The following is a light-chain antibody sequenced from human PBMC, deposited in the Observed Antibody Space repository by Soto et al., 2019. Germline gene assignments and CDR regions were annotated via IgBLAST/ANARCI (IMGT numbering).Light chain of an antibody. Sequence: EIVMTQSPATLSVYPGERATLSCRASQSVSANLAWYQQKPGQASRLLIYGASTRATGIPARFSGSGSGTEFTLTISSLQSEDFAVYYCQQYSNWPQTFGQGTKVDI. J-gene: IGKJ1*01. CDR3: QQYSNWPQT. CDR2: GAS. CDR1: QSVSAN. V-gene: IGKV3-15*01.